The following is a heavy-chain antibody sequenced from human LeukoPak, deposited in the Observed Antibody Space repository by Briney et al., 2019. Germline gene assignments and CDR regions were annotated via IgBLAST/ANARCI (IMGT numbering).Heavy chain of an antibody. Sequence: GASVKVSCKASGYTFTGYYMHWVRQAPGQGLEWMGWINPNSGGTNYAQKFQGWVTMTRDTSISTAYMELSRLRSDDTAVYYCARGGLISALELCDYWGQGTLVTVSS. J-gene: IGHJ4*02. CDR3: ARGGLISALELCDY. CDR2: INPNSGGT. V-gene: IGHV1-2*04. D-gene: IGHD6-25*01. CDR1: GYTFTGYY.